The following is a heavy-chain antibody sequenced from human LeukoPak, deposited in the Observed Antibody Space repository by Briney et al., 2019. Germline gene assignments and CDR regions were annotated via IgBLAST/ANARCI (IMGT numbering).Heavy chain of an antibody. V-gene: IGHV3-23*01. D-gene: IGHD6-13*01. CDR3: AKDREAAAGRFDY. CDR1: GFTFSNYW. Sequence: GGSLRLSCEASGFTFSNYWMSWVRQAPGKGLEWVSIVSGGGGSTYYADSVKGRFTISTDNSRNTVSLEMNSLRAEDTAVYYCAKDREAAAGRFDYWGQGTLVTVSS. J-gene: IGHJ4*02. CDR2: VSGGGGST.